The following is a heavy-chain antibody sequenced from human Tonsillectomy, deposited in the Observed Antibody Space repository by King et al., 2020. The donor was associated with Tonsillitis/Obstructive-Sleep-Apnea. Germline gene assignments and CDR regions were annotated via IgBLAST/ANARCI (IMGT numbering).Heavy chain of an antibody. Sequence: VQLVESGGGLVQPGGSLRLSCAASGFTFSSYSMNWVRQAPGKGLEWVSYISSSSSTIYYADSVKGRFTISRDNAKNSLYLQMNSLRDEDTAVYDCARDGLITGTTTRYYYYYYMDVWGKGTTVTVSS. CDR2: ISSSSSTI. J-gene: IGHJ6*03. D-gene: IGHD1-7*01. CDR1: GFTFSSYS. CDR3: ARDGLITGTTTRYYYYYYMDV. V-gene: IGHV3-48*02.